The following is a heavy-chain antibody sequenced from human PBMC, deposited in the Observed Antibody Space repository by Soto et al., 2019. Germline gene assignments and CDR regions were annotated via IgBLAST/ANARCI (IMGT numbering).Heavy chain of an antibody. Sequence: GGSLRLSCAASGFTFSSYAMSRVRQAPGKGLEWVSAISGSGGSTYYADTVKGRFTISGDNSKNALYLQMNSLRAEDTAVYYCAKDPDPQWLTLFDYWGQGTLVTVSS. J-gene: IGHJ4*02. D-gene: IGHD6-19*01. CDR1: GFTFSSYA. CDR3: AKDPDPQWLTLFDY. V-gene: IGHV3-23*01. CDR2: ISGSGGST.